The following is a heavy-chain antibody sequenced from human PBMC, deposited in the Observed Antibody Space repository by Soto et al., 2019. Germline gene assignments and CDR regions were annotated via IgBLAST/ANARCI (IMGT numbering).Heavy chain of an antibody. Sequence: GASVKVSCKASGGTFSSYAISWVRQAPGQGLEWMGGIIPIFGTADYAQKFQGRVTITADESTSTAYMELSSLRSEDTAVYYCASHYDSSGYYYRVLDYWGQGTLVTGSS. CDR1: GGTFSSYA. CDR3: ASHYDSSGYYYRVLDY. J-gene: IGHJ4*02. CDR2: IIPIFGTA. D-gene: IGHD3-22*01. V-gene: IGHV1-69*13.